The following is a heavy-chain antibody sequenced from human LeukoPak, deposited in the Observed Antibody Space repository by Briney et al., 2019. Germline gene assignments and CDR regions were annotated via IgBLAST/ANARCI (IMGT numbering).Heavy chain of an antibody. D-gene: IGHD6-19*01. CDR2: ISAYNGNT. CDR3: AKLYSSGWPLECMDV. Sequence: GASVKVSCKASGYTFTSYAISWVRQAPGQGLEYMGYISAYNGNTNYAQKFQGRVIMTTDTPTSTFYMELRSLRSDDTAVYYCAKLYSSGWPLECMDVWGQGTTVTVSS. CDR1: GYTFTSYA. J-gene: IGHJ6*02. V-gene: IGHV1-18*01.